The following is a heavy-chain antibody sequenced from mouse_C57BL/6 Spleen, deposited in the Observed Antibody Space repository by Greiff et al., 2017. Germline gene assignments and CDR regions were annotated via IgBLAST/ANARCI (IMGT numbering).Heavy chain of an antibody. CDR1: GYTFTSYW. CDR3: ARDYGSSWGFAD. CDR2: IDPSDSYT. Sequence: QVQLQQPGAELVKPGASVKLSCKASGYTFTSYWMQWVKQRPGQGLEWIGEIDPSDSYTNYNPKFKGKATLTVDTSSSTAYMQLSSLTSEDSAVYYCARDYGSSWGFADWGQGALVTVSA. V-gene: IGHV1-50*01. D-gene: IGHD1-1*01. J-gene: IGHJ3*01.